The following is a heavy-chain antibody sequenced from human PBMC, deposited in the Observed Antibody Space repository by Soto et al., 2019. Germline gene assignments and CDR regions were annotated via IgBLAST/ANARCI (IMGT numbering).Heavy chain of an antibody. CDR3: ARDHSGYYFLDY. D-gene: IGHD5-12*01. V-gene: IGHV4-31*03. J-gene: IGHJ4*02. Sequence: QVQLQESGPGLMKPSQTLSLTCTVSGASISSGGYYWSWIRQHPGKGLEWIGDIYHSGTTSYNPSLKSRVTISLDTSNNHFSLKLSAVTAADTAVYYCARDHSGYYFLDYWGQGTLVTVSS. CDR2: IYHSGTT. CDR1: GASISSGGYY.